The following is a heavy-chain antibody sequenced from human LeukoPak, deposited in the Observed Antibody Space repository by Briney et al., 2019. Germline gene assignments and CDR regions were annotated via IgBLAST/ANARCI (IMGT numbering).Heavy chain of an antibody. V-gene: IGHV4-30-2*01. Sequence: PSETLSLTCTVSGGSISSGGYYWSWIRQPPGKGLEWIGYIYHSGSTYYNPSLKSRVTISVDKAKNQFSLKLSSVTAADTAVYYCARGSGSQNPFDYWGQGTLATVSS. CDR2: IYHSGST. CDR1: GGSISSGGYY. D-gene: IGHD3-10*01. CDR3: ARGSGSQNPFDY. J-gene: IGHJ4*02.